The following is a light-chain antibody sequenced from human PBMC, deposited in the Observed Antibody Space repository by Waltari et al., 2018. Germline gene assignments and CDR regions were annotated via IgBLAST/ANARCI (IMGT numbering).Light chain of an antibody. V-gene: IGKV1-39*01. Sequence: DIXMTQSXSXLSASVXXXXTITCRASQSISSYLNWYQQKPGKAPKLLIYAASSLQSGVPSRFSGSGSGTDFTLTISSLQPEDFATYYCQQSYSTPPAFGQGTKVEIK. CDR2: AAS. CDR1: QSISSY. J-gene: IGKJ1*01. CDR3: QQSYSTPPA.